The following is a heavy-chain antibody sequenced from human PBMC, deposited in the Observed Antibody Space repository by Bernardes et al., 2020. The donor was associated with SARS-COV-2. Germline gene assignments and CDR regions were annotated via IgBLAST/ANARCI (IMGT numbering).Heavy chain of an antibody. V-gene: IGHV3-48*01. D-gene: IGHD3-9*01. CDR2: ISSSSISI. CDR1: GFTFSNYN. CDR3: AELVSPLWDLSSGDGFDI. Sequence: GGSLRLSCAASGFTFSNYNMNWVRQAPGKGLEWISYISSSSISIYYADSVKGRFTISRDNAKNSLYLQMNSLRAEDTAVYYCAELVSPLWDLSSGDGFDIWGQGTMVTVSS. J-gene: IGHJ3*02.